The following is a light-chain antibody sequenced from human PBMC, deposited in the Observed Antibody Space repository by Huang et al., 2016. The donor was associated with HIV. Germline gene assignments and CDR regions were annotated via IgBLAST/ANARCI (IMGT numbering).Light chain of an antibody. J-gene: IGKJ2*01. V-gene: IGKV3-15*01. Sequence: EIIMTQSPATLSLSPGEGASLSCRANQSVATNLAWYLHRPGQSPRILIFGASTRASGLPGRFGGSGSGTQFTLTVSGLQSEDFAVYYCQQYHNWPYTFGQGTKLEI. CDR2: GAS. CDR1: QSVATN. CDR3: QQYHNWPYT.